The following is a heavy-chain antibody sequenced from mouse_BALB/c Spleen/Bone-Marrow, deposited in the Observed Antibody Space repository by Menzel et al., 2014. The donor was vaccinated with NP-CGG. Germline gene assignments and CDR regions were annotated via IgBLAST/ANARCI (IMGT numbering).Heavy chain of an antibody. J-gene: IGHJ1*01. V-gene: IGHV14-3*02. CDR3: ASYRYGWYFDV. CDR1: GFNIKDTY. Sequence: EVQLQQSGAELVKPGASVKLSCTASGFNIKDTYMHWVKQRPEQGLEWIVGIDPANGNTKYDPKFQGKATITADTSSNTAYLQLSSLTSEDTAVYYCASYRYGWYFDVWGAGTTVTVSS. D-gene: IGHD2-14*01. CDR2: IDPANGNT.